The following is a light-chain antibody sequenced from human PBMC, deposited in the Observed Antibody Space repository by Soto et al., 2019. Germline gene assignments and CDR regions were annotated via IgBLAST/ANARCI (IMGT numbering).Light chain of an antibody. J-gene: IGKJ5*01. Sequence: EVLMTQSPDTLYVSPGERVTLSCRASQSVSDNLAWYQQKPGQAPRLLIYGASIRATTTPAKFSGSGSGTDFTLTISSLQTEDFATYYCQQSYSTTITFGQGTRLEIK. CDR1: QSVSDN. V-gene: IGKV3-15*01. CDR2: GAS. CDR3: QQSYSTTIT.